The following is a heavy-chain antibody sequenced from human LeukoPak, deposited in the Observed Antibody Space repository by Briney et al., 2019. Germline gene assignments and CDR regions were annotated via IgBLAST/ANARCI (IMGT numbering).Heavy chain of an antibody. CDR2: ISSSSSYI. CDR1: GFTFSSYS. D-gene: IGHD1/OR15-1a*01. Sequence: GGSLRLPCAASGFTFSSYSMNWVRQAPGKGLEWVSSISSSSSYIYYADSVKGRFTISRDNAKNSLYLQMNSLRAEDTAVYYCARDQGRGGTYYFDYWGQGTLVTVSS. CDR3: ARDQGRGGTYYFDY. J-gene: IGHJ4*02. V-gene: IGHV3-21*01.